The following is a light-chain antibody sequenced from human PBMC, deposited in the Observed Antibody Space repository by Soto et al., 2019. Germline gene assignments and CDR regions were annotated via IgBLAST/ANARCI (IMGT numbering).Light chain of an antibody. CDR2: DVS. V-gene: IGLV2-11*01. Sequence: QSALTQPSSVSGSPGQSVTISCTGTSSDVGGYNYVSWYQQHPGKAPKLMINDVSKRPSGVPERFSGSKSGNTASLTISGLEAEDEADYYCCSYGGSSTLFGGGTKVTVL. CDR3: CSYGGSSTL. CDR1: SSDVGGYNY. J-gene: IGLJ2*01.